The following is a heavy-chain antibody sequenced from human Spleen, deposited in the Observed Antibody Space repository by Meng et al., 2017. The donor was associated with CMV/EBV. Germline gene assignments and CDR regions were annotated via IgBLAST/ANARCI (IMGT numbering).Heavy chain of an antibody. Sequence: SLKISCAASGFTFDDFAMHWVRQTPGEGLEWVSGISGNTGFIGYADSVKGRFTISRDNAKNTLYLQVNSLRAEDTAVYYCARGDTAIFVNYYYYGVDVWGQGTTVTVSS. V-gene: IGHV3-9*01. CDR1: GFTFDDFA. CDR3: ARGDTAIFVNYYYYGVDV. CDR2: ISGNTGFI. D-gene: IGHD5-18*01. J-gene: IGHJ6*02.